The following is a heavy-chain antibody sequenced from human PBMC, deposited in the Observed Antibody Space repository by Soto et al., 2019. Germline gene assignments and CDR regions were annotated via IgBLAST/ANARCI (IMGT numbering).Heavy chain of an antibody. CDR3: ARGNHRWLQLWYFDL. CDR2: IIPIFGTA. V-gene: IGHV1-69*12. J-gene: IGHJ2*01. D-gene: IGHD5-12*01. CDR1: GGTFSSYT. Sequence: QVQLVQSGAEVKKPGSSVTVSCKASGGTFSSYTISWVRQAPGQGLEWMGGIIPIFGTANYAQKFQGRVTITADEPTSTAYMELSSLRSEDPAVYYCARGNHRWLQLWYFDLWGRGTLVTVSS.